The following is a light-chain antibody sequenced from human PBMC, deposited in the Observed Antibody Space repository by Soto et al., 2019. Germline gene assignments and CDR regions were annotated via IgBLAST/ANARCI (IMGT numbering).Light chain of an antibody. CDR3: QQYYSYPWT. J-gene: IGKJ1*01. CDR2: AAS. Sequence: DIKMTLSLSSLSANVGDSVTITCRASQTISSWLAWYQQKPAKAPSLLIYAASTLQSGVPSRFSGSGSGTDFTLTISCLQSEDFATYYCQQYYSYPWTFGQGTKVDI. V-gene: IGKV1D-16*01. CDR1: QTISSW.